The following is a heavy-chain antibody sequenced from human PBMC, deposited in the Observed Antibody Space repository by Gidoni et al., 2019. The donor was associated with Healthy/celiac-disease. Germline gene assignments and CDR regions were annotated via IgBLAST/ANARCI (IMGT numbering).Heavy chain of an antibody. CDR3: AHGLYEYYYDSSGYYYIY. D-gene: IGHD3-22*01. J-gene: IGHJ4*02. CDR2: IYWDDDK. CDR1: GFSLRTSGVG. V-gene: IGHV2-5*02. Sequence: QITLKESGPTLVKPTQTLTLTCTFSGFSLRTSGVGVGWIRQPPGKALEWLALIYWDDDKRYSPSLKSRLTITKDTSKNQVVLTMTNMDPVDTATYYCAHGLYEYYYDSSGYYYIYWGQGTLVTVSS.